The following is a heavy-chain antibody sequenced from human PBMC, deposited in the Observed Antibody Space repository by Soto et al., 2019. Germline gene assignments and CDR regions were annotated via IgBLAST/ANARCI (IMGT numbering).Heavy chain of an antibody. D-gene: IGHD5-18*01. CDR1: CGSISSYY. CDR2: IHTSGST. J-gene: IGHJ4*02. Sequence: PSETLSLTCNFSCGSISSYYWNWIRQPAGKGLEWIGRIHTSGSTNYNPALKSRVTMSVDTSKNQFSLKLSSVTAADTAVFYCTRWNRYGLDYWGQGTLVTVSS. V-gene: IGHV4-4*07. CDR3: TRWNRYGLDY.